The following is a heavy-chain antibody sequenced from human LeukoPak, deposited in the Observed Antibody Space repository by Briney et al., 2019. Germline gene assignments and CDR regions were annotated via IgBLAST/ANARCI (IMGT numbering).Heavy chain of an antibody. V-gene: IGHV4-59*01. Sequence: SETLSLTCTVSGVSISSYYWSWLRQPPGKGLEWLGYIYYSGSTNYNPSLKRRVTISVDTSKTQFSLKLSSVTAADTAVYYCAIEYYYGSSGYGDAFDIWGQGTMVTISA. CDR2: IYYSGST. CDR3: AIEYYYGSSGYGDAFDI. CDR1: GVSISSYY. J-gene: IGHJ3*02. D-gene: IGHD3-22*01.